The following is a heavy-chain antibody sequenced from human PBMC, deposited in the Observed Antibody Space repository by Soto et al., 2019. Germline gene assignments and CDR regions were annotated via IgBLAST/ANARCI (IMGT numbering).Heavy chain of an antibody. Sequence: QVQLVQSGAEVKKPGSSVKVSCKASGGTFSSYAISWVRQAPGQGLEWMGGIIPIFGTANYAQKFQGSVRITAAESTSTAYMELSSLRSEDTAVYYCASTGTTIGYSYYYGMDVWGQGTTVTVSS. CDR3: ASTGTTIGYSYYYGMDV. CDR1: GGTFSSYA. CDR2: IIPIFGTA. J-gene: IGHJ6*02. V-gene: IGHV1-69*12. D-gene: IGHD4-17*01.